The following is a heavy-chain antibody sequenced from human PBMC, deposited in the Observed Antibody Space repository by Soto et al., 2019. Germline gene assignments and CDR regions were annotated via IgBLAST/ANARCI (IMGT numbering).Heavy chain of an antibody. V-gene: IGHV3-30*18. CDR2: ISYDGTNE. CDR3: AKFRGVATPQGAAPGMAYFDP. J-gene: IGHJ4*02. Sequence: GGSLRLSCAASGSTFSTYGMHWVRQAPGKGLEWVAVISYDGTNEDYADSLKGRFTISRDNSKNTLYLQMNSLGVEDTAVYYCAKFRGVATPQGAAPGMAYFDPWGQGILVTVSS. CDR1: GSTFSTYG. D-gene: IGHD6-13*01.